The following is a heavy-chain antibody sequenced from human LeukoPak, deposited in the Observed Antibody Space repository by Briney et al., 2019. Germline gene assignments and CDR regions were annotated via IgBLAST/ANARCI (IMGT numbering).Heavy chain of an antibody. V-gene: IGHV1-46*01. CDR1: GGTFSSYT. J-gene: IGHJ4*02. CDR3: ARESSSTSCPY. D-gene: IGHD2-2*01. Sequence: ASVKVSCKASGGTFSSYTISWVRQAPGQGLEWMGIINPSAGSTSYAQKFHGRVTMTRDTSTSTVYMELSSLRSEDTAVYFCARESSSTSCPYWGQGTLVTVSS. CDR2: INPSAGST.